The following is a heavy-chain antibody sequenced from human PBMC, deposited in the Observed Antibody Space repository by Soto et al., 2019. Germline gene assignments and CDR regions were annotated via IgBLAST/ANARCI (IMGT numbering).Heavy chain of an antibody. CDR2: IYYSGST. CDR3: ARHYDSSGSYQDGFDH. D-gene: IGHD3-22*01. J-gene: IGHJ5*02. Sequence: ETLSLTCTVSSLSISSYYWSWIRQPPGKGLEWIGYIYYSGSTNYNPSLKSRVTISVDTSKNQFSLKLSSVTAADTAVYYCARHYDSSGSYQDGFDHWGQGTLVTVSS. V-gene: IGHV4-59*01. CDR1: SLSISSYY.